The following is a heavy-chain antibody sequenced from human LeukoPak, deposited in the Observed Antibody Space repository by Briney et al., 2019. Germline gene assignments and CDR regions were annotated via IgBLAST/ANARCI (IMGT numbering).Heavy chain of an antibody. CDR2: ISGSGGST. CDR3: AKDQGRIQLYLLPYFDY. D-gene: IGHD5-18*01. V-gene: IGHV3-23*01. J-gene: IGHJ4*02. Sequence: GGSLRLSCTASRFTFSSYTMSWVRQAPGKGLEWVSAISGSGGSTYYADSVKGRFTISRDNSKNTLYLQMNSLRAEDTALYYCAKDQGRIQLYLLPYFDYWGQGTLVTVSS. CDR1: RFTFSSYT.